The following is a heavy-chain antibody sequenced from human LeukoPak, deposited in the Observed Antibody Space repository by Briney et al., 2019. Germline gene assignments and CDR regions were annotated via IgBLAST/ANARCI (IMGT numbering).Heavy chain of an antibody. D-gene: IGHD2-21*02. V-gene: IGHV4-34*01. CDR3: ARGAPPVAYCGGDCSDNNWFDP. J-gene: IGHJ5*02. CDR1: GGSFSGYY. CDR2: INHSGST. Sequence: PSETLSLTCAVYGGSFSGYYWSWIRQPPGKGLEWIGEINHSGSTNYNPSLKSRVTISVDTSKNQFSLKLSSVTAADTAVYYCARGAPPVAYCGGDCSDNNWFDPWGQGTLVTVSS.